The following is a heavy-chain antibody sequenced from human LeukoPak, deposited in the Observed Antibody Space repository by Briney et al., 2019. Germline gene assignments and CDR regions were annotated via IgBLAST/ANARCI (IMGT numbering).Heavy chain of an antibody. CDR2: ISYDGSNK. Sequence: GGSLRLSCAASGFTVSSNYMSWVRQAPGKGLEWVAVISYDGSNKYYADSVKGRFTISRDNSKNTLYLQMNSLRAEDTAVYYCAKGLMVRGVMDAFDIWGQGTMVTVSS. CDR3: AKGLMVRGVMDAFDI. V-gene: IGHV3-30*18. CDR1: GFTVSSNY. D-gene: IGHD3-10*01. J-gene: IGHJ3*02.